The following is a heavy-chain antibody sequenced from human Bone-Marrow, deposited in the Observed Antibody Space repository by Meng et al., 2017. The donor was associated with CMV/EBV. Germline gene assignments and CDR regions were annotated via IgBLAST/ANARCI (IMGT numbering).Heavy chain of an antibody. V-gene: IGHV4-39*07. CDR2: IYHSGST. D-gene: IGHD5-12*01. Sequence: SETLSLTCTVSGGSISSSSYYWGWIRQPPGKGLERIGSIYHSGSTYYNPSLKSRVTISVDTSKNQFSLKLSSVTAADTAVYYCARDFSGYDSCWGQGTLVTVSS. CDR1: GGSISSSSYY. CDR3: ARDFSGYDSC. J-gene: IGHJ4*02.